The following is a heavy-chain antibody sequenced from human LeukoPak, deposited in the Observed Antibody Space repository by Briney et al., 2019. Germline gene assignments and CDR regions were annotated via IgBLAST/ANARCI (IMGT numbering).Heavy chain of an antibody. J-gene: IGHJ3*02. CDR3: ARHRRPRVYYDSSGYYHDGFDI. V-gene: IGHV1-18*01. CDR1: GCTFSSYA. D-gene: IGHD3-22*01. CDR2: ISTYNGNT. Sequence: GASVKVSCKASGCTFSSYAISWVRQAPGQGLEWMGLISTYNGNTNYAQKVQGRGTMTTDTSTSTAYMDLKSLRSDDTDVYYCARHRRPRVYYDSSGYYHDGFDIWGKGTMVTVSS.